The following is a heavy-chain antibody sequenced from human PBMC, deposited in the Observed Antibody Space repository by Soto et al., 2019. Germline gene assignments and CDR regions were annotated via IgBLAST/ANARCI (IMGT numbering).Heavy chain of an antibody. V-gene: IGHV1-69*01. CDR1: GGIFSSFS. CDR2: IIPMTGTP. J-gene: IGHJ5*02. Sequence: VQLVQSGAEVKTPGSSVEVSCKASGGIFSSFSITWVRQVPGHGLEWMGGIIPMTGTPNYAEKFQGRLTLTADASARTAYLVRSSLKSDDTAVYYCARGPILPGATSWLDPCGQGTVVIVSP. D-gene: IGHD2-2*01. CDR3: ARGPILPGATSWLDP.